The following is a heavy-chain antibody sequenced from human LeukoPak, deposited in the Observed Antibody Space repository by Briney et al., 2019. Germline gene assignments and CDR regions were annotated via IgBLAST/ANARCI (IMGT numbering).Heavy chain of an antibody. V-gene: IGHV3-30*18. CDR1: GFIFSAYG. Sequence: GGSLRLSCAASGFIFSAYGMHWVRQAPGKGLEWVVVISYDGNNKYYADSVKGRFTISRDNSKNTLHLQMNSLRAEDTAVYYCAKGGCTSGYCGFDYWGQGTLVTVSS. CDR3: AKGGCTSGYCGFDY. J-gene: IGHJ4*02. D-gene: IGHD3-22*01. CDR2: ISYDGNNK.